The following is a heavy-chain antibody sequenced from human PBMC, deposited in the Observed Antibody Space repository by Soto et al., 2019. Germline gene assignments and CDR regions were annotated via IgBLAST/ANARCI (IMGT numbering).Heavy chain of an antibody. Sequence: QVQLVESGGGVVQPGRSLRLSCAASGFTFSSYAMHWVRQAPGKGLEWVAVISYDGSNKYYADSVKGRFTISRDNSKNPLYLQMNSLRAEDTAVYYCARALAGVITAKGDYWGQGTLVTVSS. CDR1: GFTFSSYA. CDR3: ARALAGVITAKGDY. V-gene: IGHV3-30-3*01. D-gene: IGHD3-22*01. CDR2: ISYDGSNK. J-gene: IGHJ4*02.